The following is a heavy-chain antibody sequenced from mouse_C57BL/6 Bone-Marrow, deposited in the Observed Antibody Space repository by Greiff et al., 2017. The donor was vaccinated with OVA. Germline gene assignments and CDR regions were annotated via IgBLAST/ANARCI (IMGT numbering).Heavy chain of an antibody. CDR3: ASRYYYGSIYAMDY. V-gene: IGHV1-55*01. D-gene: IGHD1-1*01. Sequence: QVQLKESGAELVKPGASVKMSCKASGYTFTSYWITWVKQRPGQGLEWIGDIYPGSGSTNYNEKFKSKATLTVDTSSSTAYMQLSSLTSEDSAVYYCASRYYYGSIYAMDYWGQGTSVTVSS. CDR2: IYPGSGST. CDR1: GYTFTSYW. J-gene: IGHJ4*01.